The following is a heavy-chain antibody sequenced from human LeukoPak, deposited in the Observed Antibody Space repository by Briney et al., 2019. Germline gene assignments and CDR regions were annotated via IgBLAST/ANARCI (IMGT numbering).Heavy chain of an antibody. V-gene: IGHV4-30-2*01. J-gene: IGHJ6*03. Sequence: PSETLSLTCTVSGGSISSGGYYWSWIRQPPGKGPEWIGYIYHSGSTYYNPSLKSRVTISVDRSKNQFSLKLSSVTAADTAVYYCARITTSYYYYMDVWGKGTTVTVSS. D-gene: IGHD3-3*01. CDR1: GGSISSGGYY. CDR3: ARITTSYYYYMDV. CDR2: IYHSGST.